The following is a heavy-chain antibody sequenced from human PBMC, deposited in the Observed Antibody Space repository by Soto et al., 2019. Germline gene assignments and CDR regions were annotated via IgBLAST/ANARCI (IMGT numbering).Heavy chain of an antibody. CDR2: ISYDGSNK. V-gene: IGHV3-30-3*01. Sequence: PGGSLRLSCAASGFTFSSYAMHWVRQAPGKGLEWVAVISYDGSNKYYADSVKGRFTISRDNSKNTLYLQMNSLRAEDTAVYYCARDGRVFGVVIIGFWFDPWGQGTLVTVSS. CDR3: ARDGRVFGVVIIGFWFDP. J-gene: IGHJ5*02. D-gene: IGHD3-3*01. CDR1: GFTFSSYA.